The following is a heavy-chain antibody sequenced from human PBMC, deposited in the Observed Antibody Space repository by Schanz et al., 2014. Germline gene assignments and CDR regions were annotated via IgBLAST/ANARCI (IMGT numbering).Heavy chain of an antibody. CDR3: ARDYSYCNGRNCYNTFDI. D-gene: IGHD2-15*01. CDR2: ITNKPNNYNT. V-gene: IGHV3-72*01. J-gene: IGHJ3*02. CDR1: GFTFSDHY. Sequence: EVQLVESGGGLVKPGGSLRLSCAASGFTFSDHYMDWVRQAPGKGLEWVGRITNKPNNYNTEYAASVKGRFTISRDDSRNSLYLQMSSLKTEDTAVYYCARDYSYCNGRNCYNTFDIWGQGTMXTVSS.